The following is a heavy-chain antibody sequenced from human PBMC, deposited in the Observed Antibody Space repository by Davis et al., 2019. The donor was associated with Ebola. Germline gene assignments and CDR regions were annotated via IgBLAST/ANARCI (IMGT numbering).Heavy chain of an antibody. J-gene: IGHJ5*02. CDR1: EFTFSSYW. D-gene: IGHD6-19*01. V-gene: IGHV3-30*18. CDR3: AKEFSQWLVNNWFDP. Sequence: GESLKISCAASEFTFSSYWKHWVRQAPGKGLEWVAVISYDGSNKYYADSVKGRFNSPRDNSKNTLYLQMNILRAEDTAVYYCAKEFSQWLVNNWFDPWGQGTLVTVSS. CDR2: ISYDGSNK.